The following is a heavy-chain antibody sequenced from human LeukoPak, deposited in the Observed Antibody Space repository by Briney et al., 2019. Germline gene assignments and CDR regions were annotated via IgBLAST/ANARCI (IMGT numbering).Heavy chain of an antibody. Sequence: SETLSLTCTVSGGSISSGGYSWSWIRQPPGKGLEWIGYIYHSGSTYYNPSLKSRVTISVDRSKNQFSLKLSSVTAADTAVYYCARAAAMVRGVTTFDYWGQGTLVTVSS. CDR2: IYHSGST. J-gene: IGHJ4*02. D-gene: IGHD3-10*01. V-gene: IGHV4-30-2*01. CDR3: ARAAAMVRGVTTFDY. CDR1: GGSISSGGYS.